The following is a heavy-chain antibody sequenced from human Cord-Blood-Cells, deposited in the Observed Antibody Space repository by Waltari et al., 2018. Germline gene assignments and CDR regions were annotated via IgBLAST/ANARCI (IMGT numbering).Heavy chain of an antibody. CDR1: GGTFSSYA. J-gene: IGHJ5*02. D-gene: IGHD6-6*01. V-gene: IGHV1-69*09. CDR2: IIPILGIA. Sequence: QVQLVQSGAAVKKPGSSVKVSCKASGGTFSSYAISWVRQAPGQGLEWMGRIIPILGIANYAQKFQGRVTITADKSTSTAYMELSSLRSEDTAVYYCARDLLAARHWFDPWGQGTLVTVSS. CDR3: ARDLLAARHWFDP.